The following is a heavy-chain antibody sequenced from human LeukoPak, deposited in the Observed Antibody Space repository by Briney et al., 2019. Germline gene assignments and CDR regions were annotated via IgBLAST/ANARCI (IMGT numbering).Heavy chain of an antibody. Sequence: PGRSLRLSCAASGFTFSRYGMHWVRQAPGKGLEGVAVICYDGSYKNYADSVKGRFTISRDNSKNTLYLQMNSLRAEDTAVYYCARDALWFGEWDYFDYWGQGTLVTVSS. V-gene: IGHV3-33*01. J-gene: IGHJ4*02. CDR3: ARDALWFGEWDYFDY. D-gene: IGHD3-10*01. CDR1: GFTFSRYG. CDR2: ICYDGSYK.